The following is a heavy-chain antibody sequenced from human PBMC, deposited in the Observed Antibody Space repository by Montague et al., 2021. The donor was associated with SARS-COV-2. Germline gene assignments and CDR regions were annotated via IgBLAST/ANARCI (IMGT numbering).Heavy chain of an antibody. D-gene: IGHD3-10*02. J-gene: IGHJ6*02. CDR3: ARDHMNKMFIVYYYYMDY. CDR1: GDSISSYY. Sequence: SETLSLTCTVSGDSISSYYWSWIRQPAGKGLEWIGHIYNSGSTNYNPSLKSRVTISVDTSKNQFSLRLSSVTAADTAVSYCARDHMNKMFIVYYYYMDYWGQGTTVTVSS. CDR2: IYNSGST. V-gene: IGHV4-4*07.